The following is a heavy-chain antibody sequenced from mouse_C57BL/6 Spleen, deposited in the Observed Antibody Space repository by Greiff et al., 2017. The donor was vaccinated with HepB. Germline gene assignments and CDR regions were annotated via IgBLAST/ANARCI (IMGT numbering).Heavy chain of an antibody. CDR1: GFTFTDYY. CDR3: ARYGYYYGSSSYAMDY. J-gene: IGHJ4*01. Sequence: EVKLVESGGGLVQPGGSLSLSCAASGFTFTDYYMSWVRQPPGKALEWLGFIRNKANGYTTEYSASVKGRFTISRDNSQSILYLQMNALRAEDSATYYCARYGYYYGSSSYAMDYWGQGTSDTVSS. D-gene: IGHD1-1*01. V-gene: IGHV7-3*01. CDR2: IRNKANGYTT.